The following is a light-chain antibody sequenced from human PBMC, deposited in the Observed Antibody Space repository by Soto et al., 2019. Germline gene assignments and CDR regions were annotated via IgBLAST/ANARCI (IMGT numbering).Light chain of an antibody. J-gene: IGLJ2*01. CDR3: QSYDSSLSPVV. Sequence: QSVLTQPPSVSGAPGQRVTISCTGSSSNIGAGYDVHWYQQLPGTAPKLLIYGNSNRPSGVPDRFSGSKSGTSASLAITGLQAEDEAGYYCQSYDSSLSPVVFGGGTKLTVL. CDR2: GNS. V-gene: IGLV1-40*01. CDR1: SSNIGAGYD.